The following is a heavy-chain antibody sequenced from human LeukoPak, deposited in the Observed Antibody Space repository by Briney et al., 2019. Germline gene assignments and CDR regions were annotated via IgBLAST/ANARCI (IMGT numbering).Heavy chain of an antibody. CDR3: ARAPGYCSGGSCYTPPAEYFQH. CDR2: IYYSGST. J-gene: IGHJ1*01. D-gene: IGHD2-15*01. V-gene: IGHV4-31*03. CDR1: GGSISSGGYC. Sequence: SETLSLTCTASGGSISSGGYCWSWIRQHPGKGLEWIGYIYYSGSTYYNPSLKSRVTISVDTSKNQFSLKLSSVTAADTAVYYCARAPGYCSGGSCYTPPAEYFQHWGQGTLVTVSS.